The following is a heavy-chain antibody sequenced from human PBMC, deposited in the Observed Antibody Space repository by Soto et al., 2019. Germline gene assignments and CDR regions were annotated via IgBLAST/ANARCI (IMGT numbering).Heavy chain of an antibody. CDR3: ASRISRPDPLAEDSGVAVAGIDY. D-gene: IGHD6-19*01. CDR2: FDPEDGET. CDR1: GYTLTELS. V-gene: IGHV1-24*01. J-gene: IGHJ4*02. Sequence: ASVKVSCKVSGYTLTELSMHWVRQAPGKGLEWMGGFDPEDGETIYAQKFQGRVTMTEDASTDTAYMELSSLRSEDTAVYYCASRISRPDPLAEDSGVAVAGIDYWGQGTLVTVSS.